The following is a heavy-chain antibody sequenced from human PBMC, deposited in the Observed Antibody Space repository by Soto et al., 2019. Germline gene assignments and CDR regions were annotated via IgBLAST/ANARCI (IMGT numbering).Heavy chain of an antibody. Sequence: QVHLQESGPGLVRPSETLSLTCTASGGSIRSYYWSWIRQPPGKGLEWIGYIYYSGTTNHNPSLKSRIIMTVDTSNNQLSLRLSSVTAADTAVYYCARTHDVYDNGARSGFDPWGHGTLVTVSS. V-gene: IGHV4-59*01. D-gene: IGHD2-8*01. CDR3: ARTHDVYDNGARSGFDP. CDR2: IYYSGTT. J-gene: IGHJ5*02. CDR1: GGSIRSYY.